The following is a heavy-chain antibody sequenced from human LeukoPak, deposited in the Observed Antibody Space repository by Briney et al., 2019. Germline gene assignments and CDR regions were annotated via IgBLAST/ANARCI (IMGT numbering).Heavy chain of an antibody. Sequence: SETLSLTCTVSGGSISSGSYYWSWIRQPAGKGLEWIGRIYTSGSTNYNPSLKSRVTISVDTSKNQFSLKLSSVTAADTAVYYCAAQRSFGSLGWFDPWGQGTLVTVSS. J-gene: IGHJ5*02. D-gene: IGHD3-10*01. V-gene: IGHV4-61*02. CDR3: AAQRSFGSLGWFDP. CDR2: IYTSGST. CDR1: GGSISSGSYY.